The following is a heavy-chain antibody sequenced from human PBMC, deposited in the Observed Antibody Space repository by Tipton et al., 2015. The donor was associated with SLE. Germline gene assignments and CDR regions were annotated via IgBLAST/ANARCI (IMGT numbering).Heavy chain of an antibody. CDR3: ARAGPEANSFDY. D-gene: IGHD4/OR15-4a*01. CDR2: INHSGST. CDR1: GGSFSGYY. V-gene: IGHV4-34*01. Sequence: LRLSCAVYGGSFSGYYWSWIRQPPGKGLEWIGEINHSGSTNYNPSLKSRVTISVDTSKNQFSLKLSSVTAADTAVYYCARAGPEANSFDYWGQGPLVTVSS. J-gene: IGHJ4*02.